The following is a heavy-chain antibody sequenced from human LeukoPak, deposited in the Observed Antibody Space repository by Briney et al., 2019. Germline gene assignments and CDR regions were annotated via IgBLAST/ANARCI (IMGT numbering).Heavy chain of an antibody. V-gene: IGHV1-2*02. D-gene: IGHD3-3*01. CDR1: GYTFIDYY. Sequence: PMASAKVSCKASGYTFIDYYLHWVRQAPGQGPEWMGWINPHSGIARYAPGFQGRVALTRDTSINTVYMALPRLTSDDTAVYYCARSGLLPAGGSFFDYWGQGTLVTVSS. J-gene: IGHJ4*02. CDR3: ARSGLLPAGGSFFDY. CDR2: INPHSGIA.